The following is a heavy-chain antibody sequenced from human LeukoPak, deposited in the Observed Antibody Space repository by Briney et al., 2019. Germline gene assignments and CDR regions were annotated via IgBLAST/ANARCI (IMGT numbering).Heavy chain of an antibody. Sequence: GGSLRLSCAASGFTFSSYAMHWVRQAPGKGLEWVAVISYDGSNKYYADSVKGRFTISRDNSKNTLYLQMNSLRAEDTAVYYCARDSSTNSKNNWFDPWGQGTLVTVSS. V-gene: IGHV3-30*04. J-gene: IGHJ5*02. D-gene: IGHD2/OR15-2a*01. CDR3: ARDSSTNSKNNWFDP. CDR2: ISYDGSNK. CDR1: GFTFSSYA.